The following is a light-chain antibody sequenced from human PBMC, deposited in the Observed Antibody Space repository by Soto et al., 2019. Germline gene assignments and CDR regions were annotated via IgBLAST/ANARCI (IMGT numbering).Light chain of an antibody. V-gene: IGKV1-39*01. J-gene: IGKJ1*01. CDR2: ATY. CDR1: QNIGLS. CDR3: LQAYRTPWT. Sequence: DIQMTHSPTSLSASIGDRVTITCRASQNIGLSLNWLQQKPGRAPQLLLKATYRLHSGVPPRFSGSGSGTYFALTISSRLPEDFATYHCLQAYRTPWTFGEGTKVDIK.